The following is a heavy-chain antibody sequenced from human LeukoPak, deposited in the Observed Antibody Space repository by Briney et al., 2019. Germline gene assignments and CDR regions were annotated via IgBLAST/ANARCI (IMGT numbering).Heavy chain of an antibody. V-gene: IGHV3-48*04. D-gene: IGHD2-2*01. CDR2: ISSASGSI. CDR1: GFTFSRYW. Sequence: GESLRLSCAASGFTFSRYWIHWVRQTPGKGLEWVSYISSASGSIYYADSVKGRFTISRDNAKNSLFLQMNSLRAEDTAVYYCARLPAYCSSTSCYYDYWGQGTLVTVSS. J-gene: IGHJ4*02. CDR3: ARLPAYCSSTSCYYDY.